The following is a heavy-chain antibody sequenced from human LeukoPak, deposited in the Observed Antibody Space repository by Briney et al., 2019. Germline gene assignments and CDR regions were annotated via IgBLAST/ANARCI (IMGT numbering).Heavy chain of an antibody. Sequence: SETLSLTRTVSGGSISSYYWSWIRQPAGKGLEWIGRIYTSGSTNYNPSLKSRVTMSVDTSKNQFSLKLSSVTAADTAVYYCARVSPARSTANYYYYMDVWGKGTTVTVSS. CDR3: ARVSPARSTANYYYYMDV. J-gene: IGHJ6*03. CDR1: GGSISSYY. CDR2: IYTSGST. V-gene: IGHV4-4*07. D-gene: IGHD5-18*01.